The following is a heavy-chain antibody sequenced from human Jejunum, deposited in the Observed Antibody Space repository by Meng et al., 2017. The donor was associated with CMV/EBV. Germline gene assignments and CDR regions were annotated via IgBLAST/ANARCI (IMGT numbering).Heavy chain of an antibody. J-gene: IGHJ6*02. D-gene: IGHD3-10*01. V-gene: IGHV4-59*01. CDR3: ARGRVYYYGWNPPYAMDV. Sequence: IGSFYWTWTRQTPEKGLEWIGYLSSSGTTNSNPSLKSRLTMSVDASQNQFSLNLRSVTAADTAVYHCARGRVYYYGWNPPYAMDVWGRGTTVTVSS. CDR1: IGSFY. CDR2: LSSSGTT.